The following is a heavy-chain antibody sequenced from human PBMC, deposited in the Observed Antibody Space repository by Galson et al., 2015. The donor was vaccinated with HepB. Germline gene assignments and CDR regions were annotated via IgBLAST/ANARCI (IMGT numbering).Heavy chain of an antibody. V-gene: IGHV1-18*04. CDR2: ISAYNGNT. J-gene: IGHJ4*02. D-gene: IGHD3-22*01. Sequence: SVKVSCKASGYTFTSYGISWVRQAPGQGLEWMGWISAYNGNTNYAQKLQGRVTMTTDTSTSTAYMELRSLRSDDTAVYYCARDWVYYYDSSGYYLPSSAFDYWGQGTLVTVSS. CDR1: GYTFTSYG. CDR3: ARDWVYYYDSSGYYLPSSAFDY.